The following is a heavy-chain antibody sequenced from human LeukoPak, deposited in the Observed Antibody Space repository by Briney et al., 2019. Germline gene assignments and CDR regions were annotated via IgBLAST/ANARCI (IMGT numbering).Heavy chain of an antibody. CDR3: ARALGAAAGTLDY. CDR1: GGSIINSNW. D-gene: IGHD6-13*01. CDR2: IDHSGST. V-gene: IGHV4-4*02. J-gene: IGHJ4*02. Sequence: SETLSLTCAVSGGSIINSNWWSWVRQPPGKGLEWIGEIDHSGSTSYNPSLKSRVTMSVDRSQNQFSLRLSTVTAADTAVYYCARALGAAAGTLDYWGQGTLVTVSS.